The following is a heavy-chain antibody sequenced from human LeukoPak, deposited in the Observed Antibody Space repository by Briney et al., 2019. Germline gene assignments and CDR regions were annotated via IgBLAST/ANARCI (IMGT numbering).Heavy chain of an antibody. D-gene: IGHD2-2*02. V-gene: IGHV1-18*01. CDR1: GYTFTSYG. CDR2: ISAYNGNT. CDR3: ARDVLTNIVVVPAAILGNWFDP. Sequence: ASVKVSCKASGYTFTSYGISWVRQAPGQGLEWMGWISAYNGNTNYAQILQGRVTMTTDTSTTTAYMELRSLRSDDTAVYYCARDVLTNIVVVPAAILGNWFDPWGQGTLVTVSS. J-gene: IGHJ5*02.